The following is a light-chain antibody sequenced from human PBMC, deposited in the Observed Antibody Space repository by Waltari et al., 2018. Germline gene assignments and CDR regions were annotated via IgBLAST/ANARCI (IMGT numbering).Light chain of an antibody. CDR2: GAS. V-gene: IGKV3-20*01. Sequence: EIVLTQSPGTLSLTPGERATLSCRAIQSVRSNHISWYQQKPGLPPRPLIYGASIRALGIPDRFSGSGSGTDFTLTINSLEPEDFAVYYCQQYGSSTTFGQGTKVEIK. CDR1: QSVRSNH. J-gene: IGKJ1*01. CDR3: QQYGSSTT.